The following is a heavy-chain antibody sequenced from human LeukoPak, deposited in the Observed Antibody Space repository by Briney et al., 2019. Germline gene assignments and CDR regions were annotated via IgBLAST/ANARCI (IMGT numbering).Heavy chain of an antibody. Sequence: ASVKVSCMASGYTFTSHYMHWVRQAPGHGLEWMGIVDPSGGTTSRAQKFQGRVTITRDTSTSTVYMELSSLRSEDTAVYYCARDSHRWFDPWGQGTLVTVSS. CDR2: VDPSGGTT. CDR1: GYTFTSHY. CDR3: ARDSHRWFDP. J-gene: IGHJ5*02. V-gene: IGHV1-46*01.